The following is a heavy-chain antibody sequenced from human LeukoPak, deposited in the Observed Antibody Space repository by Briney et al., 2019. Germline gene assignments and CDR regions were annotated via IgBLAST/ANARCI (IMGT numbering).Heavy chain of an antibody. CDR1: GFTFSSYS. Sequence: PGGSLRLSCAASGFTFSSYSMNWVRQAPGKGLEWVSSISTSSIYIYYEDSVKGRFTISRDNVRNSLYLQMNSLRAEDTAVYYCARLRAFDIWGQGTMVTVSS. J-gene: IGHJ3*02. V-gene: IGHV3-21*01. CDR2: ISTSSIYI. CDR3: ARLRAFDI.